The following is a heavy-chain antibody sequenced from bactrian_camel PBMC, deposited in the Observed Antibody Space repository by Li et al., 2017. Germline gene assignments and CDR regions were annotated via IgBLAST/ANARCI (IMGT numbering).Heavy chain of an antibody. CDR2: IDSDGLT. CDR1: GYSSSSGC. V-gene: IGHV3S55*01. D-gene: IGHD2*01. J-gene: IGHJ7*01. Sequence: HVQLVESGGGSVQVGGSLRLSCAALGYSSSSGCMGWFRQAPGKEREAVATIDSDGLTLYADSVKGRFTISKDNAKNTLYLQMNSLKPEDTAMYYCAATYYKYYTPLDEGGVDYWGEGTRSPSP.